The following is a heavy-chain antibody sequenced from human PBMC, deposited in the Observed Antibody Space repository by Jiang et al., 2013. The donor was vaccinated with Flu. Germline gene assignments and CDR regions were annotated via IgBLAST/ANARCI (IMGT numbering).Heavy chain of an antibody. V-gene: IGHV3-33*01. Sequence: VQLLESGGGVVQPGRSLRLSCAASGFTFSGYGMHWVRQAPGKGLEWVAVIWYDGSNKYYADSVRGRFTISRDNSKNTLYLQMNSLRAEDTAVYYCARDGDGWRGFTYWGQGTLVTVSS. J-gene: IGHJ4*02. CDR2: IWYDGSNK. CDR1: GFTFSGYG. CDR3: ARDGDGWRGFTY. D-gene: IGHD7-27*01.